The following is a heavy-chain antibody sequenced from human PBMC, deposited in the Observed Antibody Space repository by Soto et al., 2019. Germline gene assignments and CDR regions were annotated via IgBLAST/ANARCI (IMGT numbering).Heavy chain of an antibody. CDR2: INAGNGNT. V-gene: IGHV1-3*01. Sequence: ASVKVSCKASGYTFTSYAMHWVRQAPGQRLEWMGWINAGNGNTKYSQKFQGRVTITRDTSASTAYMELSSLRSEDTAVYYCARQSAGTNLTYYYYYYYMDVWGKGTTVTVSS. J-gene: IGHJ6*03. CDR3: ARQSAGTNLTYYYYYYYMDV. CDR1: GYTFTSYA. D-gene: IGHD1-7*01.